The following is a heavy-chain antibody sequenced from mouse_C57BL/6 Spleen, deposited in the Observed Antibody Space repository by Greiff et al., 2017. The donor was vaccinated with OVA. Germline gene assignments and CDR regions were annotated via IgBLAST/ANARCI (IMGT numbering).Heavy chain of an antibody. J-gene: IGHJ3*01. V-gene: IGHV5-4*01. D-gene: IGHD6-1*01. CDR3: ARDGASPFAY. Sequence: EVKLMESGGGLVKPGGSLKLSCAASGFTFSSYAMSWVRQTPEKRLEWVATISDGGSYTYYPDNVKGRFTISRDNAKNNLYLQMSHLKSEDTAMYYCARDGASPFAYWGQGTLVTVSA. CDR2: ISDGGSYT. CDR1: GFTFSSYA.